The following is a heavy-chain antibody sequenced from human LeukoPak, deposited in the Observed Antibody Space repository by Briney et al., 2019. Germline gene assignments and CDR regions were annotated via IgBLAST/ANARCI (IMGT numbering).Heavy chain of an antibody. Sequence: SVKVSCKASGFTFTSSAVQWVRQARGQRLEWIGWIVVGSGNTNYAQKFQGRVTMTRDTSTSTVYMELSSLRSEDTAVYYCARAGIAAALQEIDYWGQGTLVTVSS. V-gene: IGHV1-58*01. J-gene: IGHJ4*02. CDR1: GFTFTSSA. CDR3: ARAGIAAALQEIDY. CDR2: IVVGSGNT. D-gene: IGHD6-13*01.